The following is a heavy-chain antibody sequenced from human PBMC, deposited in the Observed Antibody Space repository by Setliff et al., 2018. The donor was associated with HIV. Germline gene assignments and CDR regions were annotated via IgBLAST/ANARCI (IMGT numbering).Heavy chain of an antibody. Sequence: ASVKVSCKASGNTFTTYDIGWVRQAPGQGLEWMGWISVYNGDTNYAQKFQGRVTMTTDTSTSTAYMELRSLRSDDTAVYYCARAIRWRYCSSTSCSDAFDIWGQGTMVTVSS. D-gene: IGHD2-2*01. J-gene: IGHJ3*02. CDR3: ARAIRWRYCSSTSCSDAFDI. V-gene: IGHV1-18*01. CDR2: ISVYNGDT. CDR1: GNTFTTYD.